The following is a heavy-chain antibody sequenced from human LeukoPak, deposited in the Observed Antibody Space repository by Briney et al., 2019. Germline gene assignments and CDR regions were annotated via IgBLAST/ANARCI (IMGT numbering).Heavy chain of an antibody. D-gene: IGHD6-6*01. CDR2: IRYDGSNK. CDR3: AKDKYSSSSVFDY. Sequence: GGSLRLPCAASGFTFSSYGMHWVRQAPGKGLEWVAFIRYDGSNKYYADSVKGRFTISRDNSKNTLYLQMNSLRAEDTAVYYCAKDKYSSSSVFDYWGQGTLVTVFS. V-gene: IGHV3-30*02. J-gene: IGHJ4*02. CDR1: GFTFSSYG.